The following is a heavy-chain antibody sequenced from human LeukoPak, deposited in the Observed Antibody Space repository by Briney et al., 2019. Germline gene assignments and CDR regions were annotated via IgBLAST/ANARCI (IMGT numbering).Heavy chain of an antibody. CDR1: GGSFSGNY. D-gene: IGHD1-26*01. V-gene: IGHV4-34*01. J-gene: IGHJ6*02. CDR3: ARGTGASDYYYYGMDV. CDR2: INHRGST. Sequence: SETLSLTCAVYGGSFSGNYWSWIRQPPGKGLEWIGEINHRGSTSYNPSLKRRVTISVDTSKNQFSLKLGSVTAADTAVYYCARGTGASDYYYYGMDVWGQGTTVTVSS.